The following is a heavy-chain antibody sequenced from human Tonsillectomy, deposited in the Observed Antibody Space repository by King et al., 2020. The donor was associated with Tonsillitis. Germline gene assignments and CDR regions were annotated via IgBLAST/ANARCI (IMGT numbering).Heavy chain of an antibody. V-gene: IGHV4-59*01. CDR2: IYYSGST. Sequence: VQLQESGPGLVKPSETLSLTCTVSGGSISSYFWSWVRRPPGKGLEWIGYIYYSGSTNYNPSLKSRVTTSVDTSKNQFSLRLTSVTAADTAVYYCARSSGWYFDYWGQGTLVTVSS. J-gene: IGHJ4*02. CDR3: ARSSGWYFDY. CDR1: GGSISSYF. D-gene: IGHD6-19*01.